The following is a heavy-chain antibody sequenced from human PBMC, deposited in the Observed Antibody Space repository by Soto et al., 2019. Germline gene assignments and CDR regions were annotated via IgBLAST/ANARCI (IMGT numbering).Heavy chain of an antibody. Sequence: EVQLVESGGGLVKPGGSLRLDCEVSGFTVGSAWMTWVRQAPGKGRVWVGRIKSKVDGGTTDYAEPVKDRFTISIDDSNNTLYLQMESLKTEDTGVYYCTSAPQRSMTEEMARSWGHGTLVTVSS. CDR2: IKSKVDGGTT. V-gene: IGHV3-15*07. CDR1: GFTVGSAW. D-gene: IGHD2-21*02. CDR3: TSAPQRSMTEEMARS. J-gene: IGHJ5*01.